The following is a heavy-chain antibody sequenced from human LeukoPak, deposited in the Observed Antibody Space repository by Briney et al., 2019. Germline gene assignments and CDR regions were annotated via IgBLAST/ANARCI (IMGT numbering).Heavy chain of an antibody. CDR2: INHSGST. V-gene: IGHV4-34*01. D-gene: IGHD5-18*01. J-gene: IGHJ4*02. Sequence: SETLSLTCAVYGGSLSGYYWSWIRQPPGKGLEWIGEINHSGSTNYNPSLKSRVTISVDTSKNQFSLKLSSVTAADTAVYYCARGQRRGYSYGYWDYWGQGTLVTVSS. CDR1: GGSLSGYY. CDR3: ARGQRRGYSYGYWDY.